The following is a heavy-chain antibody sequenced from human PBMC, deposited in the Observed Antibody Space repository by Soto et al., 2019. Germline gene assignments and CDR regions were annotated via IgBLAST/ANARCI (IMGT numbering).Heavy chain of an antibody. V-gene: IGHV1-69*01. J-gene: IGHJ6*02. D-gene: IGHD2-15*01. CDR3: QGGVGPYYYYGMDV. CDR2: IIPIFGTA. CDR1: GYTFTSYA. Sequence: VKVSCKASGYTFTSYAISWVRQAPGQGLEWMGGIIPIFGTANYAQKFQGRVTITADESTSTAYMELSSLRSEDTAVYYCQGGVGPYYYYGMDVWGQGTTVTVSS.